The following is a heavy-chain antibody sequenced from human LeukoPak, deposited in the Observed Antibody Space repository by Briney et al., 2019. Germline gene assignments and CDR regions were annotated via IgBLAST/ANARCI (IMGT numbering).Heavy chain of an antibody. Sequence: PGGSLRLSCAAPGFTFSSYAMHWVRQAPGKGLEWVAVISYDGSNKYYADSVKGRFTISRDNSKNTLYLQMNSLRAEDTAVYYCARGDYYDYWGQGTLVTVSS. V-gene: IGHV3-30-3*01. CDR3: ARGDYYDY. CDR1: GFTFSSYA. CDR2: ISYDGSNK. J-gene: IGHJ4*02.